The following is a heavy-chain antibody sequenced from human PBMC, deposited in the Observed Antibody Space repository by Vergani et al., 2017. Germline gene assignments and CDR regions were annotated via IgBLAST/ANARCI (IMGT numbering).Heavy chain of an antibody. J-gene: IGHJ4*02. Sequence: QVQLQESGPGLVKPSETLSLTCTVSNYSISRGYYWSWIRQPPGKGLEWIGEINHSGSTNYNPSLKSRVTISVDTSKNQFSLKLSSVTAADTAVYYCARGPSKYYYGSGSYSRGFDYWGQGTLVTVSS. D-gene: IGHD3-10*01. CDR1: NYSISRGYY. V-gene: IGHV4-38-2*02. CDR3: ARGPSKYYYGSGSYSRGFDY. CDR2: INHSGST.